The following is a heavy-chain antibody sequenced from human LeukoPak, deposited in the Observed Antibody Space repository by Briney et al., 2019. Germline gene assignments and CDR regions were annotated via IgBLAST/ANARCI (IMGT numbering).Heavy chain of an antibody. D-gene: IGHD3-10*01. V-gene: IGHV4-61*02. J-gene: IGHJ3*02. CDR1: GDSITSGSYY. CDR3: ARHGWNAFDI. CDR2: VSTSGTT. Sequence: PSQTLSLTCTVSGDSITSGSYYWTWIRQPAGKGLEWIGRVSTSGTTNYNPSLKSRLTISVDTSKNQFSLKLSSVTAADTAVYYCARHGWNAFDIWGQGTMVTVSS.